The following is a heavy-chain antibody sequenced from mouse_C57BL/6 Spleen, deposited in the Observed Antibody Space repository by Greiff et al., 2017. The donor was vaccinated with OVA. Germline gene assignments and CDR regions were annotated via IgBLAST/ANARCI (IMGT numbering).Heavy chain of an antibody. CDR3: ARNSNYVDYAMDY. D-gene: IGHD2-5*01. CDR2: ISRGSSTI. Sequence: EVQGVESGGGLVKPGGSLKLSCAASGFTFSDYGMHWVRQAPEKGLEWVAYISRGSSTIYYADTVKGRFTISRDNATNTPFLQMTSLRSEDTAMYYCARNSNYVDYAMDYWGQGTSVTVSS. CDR1: GFTFSDYG. J-gene: IGHJ4*01. V-gene: IGHV5-17*01.